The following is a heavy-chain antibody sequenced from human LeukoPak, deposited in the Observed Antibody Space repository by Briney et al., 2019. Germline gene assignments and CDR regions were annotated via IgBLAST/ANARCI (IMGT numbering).Heavy chain of an antibody. CDR3: ARVRPGYYCDY. CDR1: ELHA. Sequence: GGSLRLSCAASELHAMTWVRQGPGKGLEWVSAISRSGGSTYYADSVKGRFTISRDKSNNTLYLQMDSLRPDDTAVYYCARVRPGYYCDYWGQGILVTVSS. CDR2: ISRSGGST. J-gene: IGHJ4*02. V-gene: IGHV3-23*01.